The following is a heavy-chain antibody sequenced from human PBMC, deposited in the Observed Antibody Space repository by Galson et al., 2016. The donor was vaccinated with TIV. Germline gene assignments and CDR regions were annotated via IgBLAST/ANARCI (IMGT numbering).Heavy chain of an antibody. V-gene: IGHV1-18*04. CDR1: GYTFTNFY. Sequence: SVKVSCKASGYTFTNFYISWVRQAPGQGLEWLRWISPYNGNTNYAQNVQARVTLTTDASASTSYMELRSLRSDDTAVYYCAREFCSGGNCYPYYLDFWGQGTLVTVSS. J-gene: IGHJ4*02. CDR2: ISPYNGNT. D-gene: IGHD2-15*01. CDR3: AREFCSGGNCYPYYLDF.